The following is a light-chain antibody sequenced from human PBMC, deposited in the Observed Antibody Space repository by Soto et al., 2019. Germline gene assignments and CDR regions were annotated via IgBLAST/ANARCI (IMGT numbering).Light chain of an antibody. CDR2: DAS. CDR3: QQHDNLPRT. Sequence: DIQMIQSPSSLSASVGDRVTITCQASQEISNYLNWYQQKPGKAPKLLIYDASNLERGVPSRFSGRGSGTDFTYTISSLQPEDFATYYCQQHDNLPRTFGRGTKVEIK. J-gene: IGKJ1*01. CDR1: QEISNY. V-gene: IGKV1-33*01.